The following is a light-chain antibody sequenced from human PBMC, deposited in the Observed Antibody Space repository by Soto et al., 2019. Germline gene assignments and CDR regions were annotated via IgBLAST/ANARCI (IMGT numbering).Light chain of an antibody. V-gene: IGKV3-20*01. CDR2: GAS. CDR1: QSVSSNF. CDR3: QQYLTSPKT. J-gene: IGKJ1*01. Sequence: EIVLTQSPGTLSLSPGARAPLSCRASQSVSSNFLAWSQEKLGQAPRLLIYGASRRAPGIPERFSGSGSGTDFTLTISRLEPEDFAVYYCQQYLTSPKTFGQGTKVDIK.